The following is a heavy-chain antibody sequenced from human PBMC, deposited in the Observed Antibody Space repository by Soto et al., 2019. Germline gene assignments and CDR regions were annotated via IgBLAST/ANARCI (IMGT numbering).Heavy chain of an antibody. V-gene: IGHV3-23*01. D-gene: IGHD6-13*01. CDR3: AHRGGIAAAGTFDY. Sequence: PGGSLRLSCAASGFTFSSYAMSWFRQAPGKGLEWVSAISGSGGSTYYADSVKGRFTISRDNSKNTLYLQMNSLRAEDTAVYYCAHRGGIAAAGTFDYWGQGTLVTVSS. CDR1: GFTFSSYA. CDR2: ISGSGGST. J-gene: IGHJ4*02.